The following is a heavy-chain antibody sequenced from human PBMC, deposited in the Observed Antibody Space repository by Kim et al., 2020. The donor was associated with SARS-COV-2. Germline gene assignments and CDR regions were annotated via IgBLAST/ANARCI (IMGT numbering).Heavy chain of an antibody. J-gene: IGHJ6*01. CDR3: LNGSPGLYYSYCLDV. V-gene: IGHV3-7*01. D-gene: IGHD1-1*01. Sequence: GGSLRLSCAASGFTFGDYWMHWVRQAPGKGLEWVSRINRDRGSLSYADSVKGRFAISRDNAKNSLYLQMNSLRAEDTALYYCLNGSPGLYYSYCLDV. CDR1: GFTFGDYW. CDR2: INRDRGSL.